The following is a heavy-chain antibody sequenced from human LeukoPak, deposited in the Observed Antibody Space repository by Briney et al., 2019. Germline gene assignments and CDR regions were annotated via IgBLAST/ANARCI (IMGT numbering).Heavy chain of an antibody. CDR2: IYYSGGT. CDR3: ARLYYYGSGSPSYYYYMDV. J-gene: IGHJ6*03. CDR1: GGSISSSSYY. V-gene: IGHV4-39*01. Sequence: PSETLSLTCTVSGGSISSSSYYWGWIRQPPGKGLEWIGSIYYSGGTYYNPSLKSRVTISVDTSKNQFSLKLSSVTAADTAVYYCARLYYYGSGSPSYYYYMDVWGKGTTVTISS. D-gene: IGHD3-10*01.